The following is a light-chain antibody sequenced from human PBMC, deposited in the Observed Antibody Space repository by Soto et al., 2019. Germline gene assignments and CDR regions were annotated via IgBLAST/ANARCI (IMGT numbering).Light chain of an antibody. CDR2: EVS. Sequence: LTQPASVSGSPGQSITISCTGTSSDVGYYNFVSWYQQHPGKAPKLIIHEVSNRPSGVSNRFSASKSGNTASLTISGLQAEDEADYHCSSYAGSSAFYVFGTGTKVTVL. CDR1: SSDVGYYNF. V-gene: IGLV2-14*01. J-gene: IGLJ1*01. CDR3: SSYAGSSAFYV.